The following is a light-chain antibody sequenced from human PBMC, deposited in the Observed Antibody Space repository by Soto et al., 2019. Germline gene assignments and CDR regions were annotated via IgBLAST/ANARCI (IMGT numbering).Light chain of an antibody. CDR2: GAS. CDR1: QNVNID. V-gene: IGKV3-15*01. CDR3: QQYINWPLT. Sequence: EVILTQSPATLSVAPGERATLSCRASQNVNIDLARYQQKPGQPPRPLIYGASARATGFPARFSGSRSGPDFPLTIDSLQSEDFAVYYCQQYINWPLTFGGGTKGDI. J-gene: IGKJ4*01.